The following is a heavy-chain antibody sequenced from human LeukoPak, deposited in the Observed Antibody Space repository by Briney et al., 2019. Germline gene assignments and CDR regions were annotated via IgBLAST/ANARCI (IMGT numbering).Heavy chain of an antibody. D-gene: IGHD2-2*01. Sequence: PGRSLRLSCTASGFTFGDYAMSWVRQAPGKGLEWVANIKQDGSEKYYVDSVKGRFTISRDNAKNSLYLQMNSLRAEDTAVYYCARAVVPLHWGQGTLVTVSS. CDR1: GFTFGDYA. V-gene: IGHV3-7*01. CDR3: ARAVVPLH. CDR2: IKQDGSEK. J-gene: IGHJ4*02.